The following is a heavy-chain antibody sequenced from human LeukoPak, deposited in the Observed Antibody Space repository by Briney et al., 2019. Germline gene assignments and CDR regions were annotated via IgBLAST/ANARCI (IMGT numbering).Heavy chain of an antibody. CDR3: ATYSSIASPTSFDY. J-gene: IGHJ4*02. Sequence: ASVKVSCKVSGYTLTELSMHWERQAPGKGLEWMGGFDPEDGETIYAQKFQGRVTMTEDTSTDTAYMELSSLRSEDTAVYYCATYSSIASPTSFDYWGQGTLVTVSS. D-gene: IGHD6-13*01. V-gene: IGHV1-24*01. CDR1: GYTLTELS. CDR2: FDPEDGET.